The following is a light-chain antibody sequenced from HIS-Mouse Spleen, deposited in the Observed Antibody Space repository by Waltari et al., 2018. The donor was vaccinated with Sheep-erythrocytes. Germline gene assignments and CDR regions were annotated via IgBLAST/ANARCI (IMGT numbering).Light chain of an antibody. CDR1: SSNIGRNT. CDR3: AAWDDSLNGPV. CDR2: SNN. Sequence: QSVLTQPPSASGTPGQRVPISCSGSSSNIGRNTVNWYQQLPGTAPKLLIYSNNQRPSGFPDRFSGSKSGTSASLAISGLQSEDEADYYCAAWDDSLNGPVFGGGTKLTVL. V-gene: IGLV1-44*01. J-gene: IGLJ3*02.